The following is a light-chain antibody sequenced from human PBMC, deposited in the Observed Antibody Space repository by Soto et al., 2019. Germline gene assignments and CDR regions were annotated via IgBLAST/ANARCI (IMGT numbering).Light chain of an antibody. Sequence: QSVLTQPPSVSGAPGQRVTISCTGSSSNIGAGYDVHWYQQFPGTAPKLLIYGNTNRPSGVPDRFSGSKSGTSASLAITGLQAEDEADYYCQSYDSSLSGVFGGGTKVTVL. CDR1: SSNIGAGYD. V-gene: IGLV1-40*01. J-gene: IGLJ2*01. CDR2: GNT. CDR3: QSYDSSLSGV.